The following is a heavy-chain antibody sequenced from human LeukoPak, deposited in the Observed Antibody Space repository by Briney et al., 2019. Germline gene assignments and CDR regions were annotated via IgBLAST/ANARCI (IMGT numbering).Heavy chain of an antibody. CDR2: IYSDGST. CDR1: GFSVISNY. D-gene: IGHD2-21*02. V-gene: IGHV3-66*01. Sequence: SGGSLRLSCAASGFSVISNYMSWVRQVPGKGLEGVSAIYSDGSTYYADSVKGRFTISRDNSKNTLYLQMSSLRVEDTAVYYCARGYSSRAGTTDCCPLDYWGQGILVTVSS. CDR3: ARGYSSRAGTTDCCPLDY. J-gene: IGHJ4*02.